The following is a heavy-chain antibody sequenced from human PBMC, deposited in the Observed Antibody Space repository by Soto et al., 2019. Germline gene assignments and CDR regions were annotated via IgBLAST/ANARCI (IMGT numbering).Heavy chain of an antibody. CDR1: GYTLDAFD. V-gene: IGHV1-8*01. Sequence: QVQLVQSGAEVRKPGASVRVSCKASGYTLDAFDIHWVRQATGQGPELMGWMNPYTGETAYTQTFRGRVSMTRDTSVSTAYMELTSLTSEDSAIYFCVRQAGGASTPGDDYWGQGTLVTVSS. D-gene: IGHD2-15*01. J-gene: IGHJ4*02. CDR3: VRQAGGASTPGDDY. CDR2: MNPYTGET.